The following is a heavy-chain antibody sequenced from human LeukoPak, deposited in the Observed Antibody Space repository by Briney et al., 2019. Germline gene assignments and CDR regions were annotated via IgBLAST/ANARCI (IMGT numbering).Heavy chain of an antibody. CDR3: ARSHWGPFGSRIANWFDP. Sequence: SETLSLTCTVSGGSISSYYWSWIRQPPGKGLEWIGSIYYSGSTYYNPSLKSRVTISVDTSKNQFSLKLKSVTAADTAVYYCARSHWGPFGSRIANWFDPWGQGTLVTVSS. J-gene: IGHJ5*02. V-gene: IGHV4-59*12. CDR2: IYYSGST. CDR1: GGSISSYY. D-gene: IGHD7-27*01.